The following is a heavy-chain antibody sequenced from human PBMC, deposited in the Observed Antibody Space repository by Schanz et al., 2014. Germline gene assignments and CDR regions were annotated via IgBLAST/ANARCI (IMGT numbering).Heavy chain of an antibody. CDR1: GFTFSSYW. CDR3: ARENLNWEAFDI. CDR2: INSDGSSA. D-gene: IGHD7-27*01. J-gene: IGHJ3*02. Sequence: EVQLVESGGGFVQPGGSLRLSCAASGFTFSSYWMHWVRQAPGKGLVWISRINSDGSSASYADSVKGRFTISRDNAKNLLYLEMTSLRGEDTAVYYCARENLNWEAFDIWGQGTVVTVSS. V-gene: IGHV3-74*01.